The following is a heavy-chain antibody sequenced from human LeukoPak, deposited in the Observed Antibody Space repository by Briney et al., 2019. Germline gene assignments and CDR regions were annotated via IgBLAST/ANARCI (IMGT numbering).Heavy chain of an antibody. Sequence: GGSLRLSCAASGFTFSSYSMNWVRQAPGKGLEWVSSISSSSSYIYYADSVKGRFTISRDNAKNSLYLQMNSPRAEDTAVYYCARRGWQQLEPFDPWGQGTLVTVSS. D-gene: IGHD6-13*01. CDR1: GFTFSSYS. V-gene: IGHV3-21*01. CDR2: ISSSSSYI. CDR3: ARRGWQQLEPFDP. J-gene: IGHJ5*02.